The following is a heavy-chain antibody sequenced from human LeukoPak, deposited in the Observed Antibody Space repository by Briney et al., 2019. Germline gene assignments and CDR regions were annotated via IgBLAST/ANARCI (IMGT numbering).Heavy chain of an antibody. CDR3: AKGLSGYPDFLFDY. Sequence: GGSLRLSCAASGFTFSSYGMHWVRQAPGKGLEWVAFIRYDGSNKYYADSVKGRFTISRDNSKNTLYLQMNSLRAEDTAVYYCAKGLSGYPDFLFDYWGQGTLVTVSS. CDR2: IRYDGSNK. D-gene: IGHD5-12*01. J-gene: IGHJ4*02. CDR1: GFTFSSYG. V-gene: IGHV3-30*02.